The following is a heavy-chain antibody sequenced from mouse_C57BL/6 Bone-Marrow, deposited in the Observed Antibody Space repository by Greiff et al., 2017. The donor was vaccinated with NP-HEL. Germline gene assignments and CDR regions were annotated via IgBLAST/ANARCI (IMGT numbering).Heavy chain of an antibody. D-gene: IGHD2-14*01. CDR3: ARSYYRRGDAMDY. CDR1: GYTFTSYW. CDR2: IDPSDSYT. V-gene: IGHV1-59*01. J-gene: IGHJ4*01. Sequence: VQLQQPGAELVRPGTSVKLSCKASGYTFTSYWMHWVKQRPGQGLEWIGVIDPSDSYTNYNQKFKGKATLTVDTSSSTAYMQLSSLTSEDSAVYYCARSYYRRGDAMDYWGQGTSVTVSS.